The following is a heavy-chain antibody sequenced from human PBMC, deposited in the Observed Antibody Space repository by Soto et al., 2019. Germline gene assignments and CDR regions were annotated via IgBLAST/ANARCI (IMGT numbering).Heavy chain of an antibody. D-gene: IGHD2-2*01. Sequence: EVQLLESGGGLRQPGKSLRLSCAASGFTFSHYAMAWVRQAPGKGLEWVSVTSGSGGSTYYADSVKGRFTISRDNANNTLFLQINNLGADDSAIYYCAKGKYANAWYFFDYWGQRSLVIVSS. J-gene: IGHJ4*02. CDR3: AKGKYANAWYFFDY. CDR2: TSGSGGST. CDR1: GFTFSHYA. V-gene: IGHV3-23*01.